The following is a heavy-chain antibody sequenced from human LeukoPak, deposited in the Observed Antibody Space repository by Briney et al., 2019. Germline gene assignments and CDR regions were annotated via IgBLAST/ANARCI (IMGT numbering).Heavy chain of an antibody. CDR3: ARVVSTVAGSSAWFDP. J-gene: IGHJ5*02. D-gene: IGHD6-19*01. CDR1: GGSFSGYY. Sequence: PSETLSLTCAVYGGSFSGYYWSWIRQPPGKGLEWIGEINHSGSTNYNPSLKSRVTISVDASKNQFSLKLSSVTAADTAVYYCARVVSTVAGSSAWFDPWGQGTLVTVSS. V-gene: IGHV4-34*01. CDR2: INHSGST.